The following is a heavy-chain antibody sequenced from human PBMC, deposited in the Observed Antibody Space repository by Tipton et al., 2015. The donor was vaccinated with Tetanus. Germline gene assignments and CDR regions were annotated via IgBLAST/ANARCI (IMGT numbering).Heavy chain of an antibody. D-gene: IGHD1-1*01. V-gene: IGHV4-59*12. CDR3: ARGGDNLTFQRPTGRWFNP. CDR1: GGSISSYY. J-gene: IGHJ5*02. CDR2: IYYSGST. Sequence: TLSLTCTVSGGSISSYYWSWIRQPPGKGLEWIGYIYYSGSTNYNPSLKSRVTISVDTSKNQFSLKLTSVTAADTAIYYCARGGDNLTFQRPTGRWFNPWGHGTLVTVSS.